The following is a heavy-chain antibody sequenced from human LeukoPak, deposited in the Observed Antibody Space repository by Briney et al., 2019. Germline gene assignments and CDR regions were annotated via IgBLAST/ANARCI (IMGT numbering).Heavy chain of an antibody. J-gene: IGHJ4*02. CDR1: GGTFSSYA. V-gene: IGHV1-69*13. CDR3: ATGGYSYPYYFDY. Sequence: ASVKVSCKASGGTFSSYAINWVRQAPGQGLEWMGGIIPIFGTANYAQKFQGRVTITADESTSTAYMELSSLRSEDTAVYYCATGGYSYPYYFDYWGQGTLVTVSS. D-gene: IGHD5-18*01. CDR2: IIPIFGTA.